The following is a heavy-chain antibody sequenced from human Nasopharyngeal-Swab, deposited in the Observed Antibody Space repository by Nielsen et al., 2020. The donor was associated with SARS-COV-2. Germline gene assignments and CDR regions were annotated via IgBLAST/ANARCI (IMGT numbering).Heavy chain of an antibody. CDR3: ARDTSVDIVLLYYGMDV. Sequence: GESLKISCVVSGFSFGTNAMTWVRQAPGKGLEWVAVISFDGSKKYYADSVKGRFTISRDSSKNTLYLQMNSLRAEDTAVYYCARDTSVDIVLLYYGMDVWGQGTTVTVSS. CDR1: GFSFGTNA. CDR2: ISFDGSKK. J-gene: IGHJ6*02. D-gene: IGHD5-12*01. V-gene: IGHV3-30*03.